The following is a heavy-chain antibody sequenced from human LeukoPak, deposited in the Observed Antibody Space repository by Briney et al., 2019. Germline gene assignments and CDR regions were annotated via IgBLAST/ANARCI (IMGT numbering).Heavy chain of an antibody. D-gene: IGHD1-26*01. Sequence: SETLSLTCTVSGVSISSYYWSWIRQPPGKGLEWIGYIYYSGSTNYNPSLKSRVTISVDTSKNPFSLKLSSVTAADTAVYYCARLIVGATTGSHYYYGMDVWGQGTTVTVSS. CDR3: ARLIVGATTGSHYYYGMDV. CDR2: IYYSGST. V-gene: IGHV4-59*01. J-gene: IGHJ6*02. CDR1: GVSISSYY.